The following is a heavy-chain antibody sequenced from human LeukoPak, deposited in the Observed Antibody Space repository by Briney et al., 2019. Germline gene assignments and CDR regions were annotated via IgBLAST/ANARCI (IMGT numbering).Heavy chain of an antibody. CDR3: AKAARPQVYYGMDV. Sequence: GESLKISCKGSGYRFTSYWIGWVGQLPGKGLEWMGTIYPGDSDTRYSPALQGQVTISADKSISTAYLQWRSLKASDTAMYYCAKAARPQVYYGMDVWGQGTTVTVSS. D-gene: IGHD6-6*01. J-gene: IGHJ6*02. CDR1: GYRFTSYW. V-gene: IGHV5-51*01. CDR2: IYPGDSDT.